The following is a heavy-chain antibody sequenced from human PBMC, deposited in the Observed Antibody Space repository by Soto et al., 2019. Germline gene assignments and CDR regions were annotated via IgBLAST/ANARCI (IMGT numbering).Heavy chain of an antibody. CDR1: GYTFTSYY. D-gene: IGHD2-21*01. Sequence: GASVKVSCXASGYTFTSYYMHYVRQAPGQGLEWMGMINPSGGTTDYAQKFQDRVTMTRDTSTSTVYMELSSLRSEDTAVYYCAREVARGMDVWGQGTTVTVSS. CDR2: INPSGGTT. CDR3: AREVARGMDV. V-gene: IGHV1-46*01. J-gene: IGHJ6*02.